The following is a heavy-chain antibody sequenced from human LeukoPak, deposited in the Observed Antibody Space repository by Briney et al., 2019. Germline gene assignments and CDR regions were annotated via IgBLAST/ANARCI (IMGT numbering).Heavy chain of an antibody. J-gene: IGHJ3*02. CDR3: ARDLETGYYDSSGYYEDAFDI. CDR2: ISAYNGNT. V-gene: IGHV1-18*01. D-gene: IGHD3-22*01. CDR1: GYTFTSYG. Sequence: ASVKVSCKASGYTFTSYGISRVRQAPGQGLEWMGWISAYNGNTNYAQKLQGRVTMTTDTSTSTAYMELRSLRSDDTAVYYCARDLETGYYDSSGYYEDAFDIWGQGTMVTVSS.